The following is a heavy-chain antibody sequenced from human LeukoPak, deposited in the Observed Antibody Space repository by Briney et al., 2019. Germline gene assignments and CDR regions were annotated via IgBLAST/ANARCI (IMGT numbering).Heavy chain of an antibody. CDR3: AREGGETRELGYGMDV. Sequence: SETLSLTCTVSGGSISSYYWSWIRQPPGKGLEWFGYIYYSGSTNYDPSLKSRVTISVDTSKNQFSLKLSSVTAADTAVYYCAREGGETRELGYGMDVWGQGTTVTVSS. V-gene: IGHV4-59*01. J-gene: IGHJ6*02. CDR2: IYYSGST. CDR1: GGSISSYY. D-gene: IGHD1-7*01.